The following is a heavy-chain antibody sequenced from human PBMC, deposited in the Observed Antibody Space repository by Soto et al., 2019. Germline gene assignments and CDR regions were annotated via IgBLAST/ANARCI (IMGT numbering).Heavy chain of an antibody. CDR1: GGSISSHY. Sequence: SETLSLTCTVSGGSISSHYWSWIRQPPGQGLEWIGYIYYSGSTNYNPSLKSRVTISVDTSKSQFSLKLSSVTAADTAVYYCAREYRSSFDPWGQGTLVTVSS. CDR3: AREYRSSFDP. J-gene: IGHJ5*02. D-gene: IGHD1-26*01. CDR2: IYYSGST. V-gene: IGHV4-59*11.